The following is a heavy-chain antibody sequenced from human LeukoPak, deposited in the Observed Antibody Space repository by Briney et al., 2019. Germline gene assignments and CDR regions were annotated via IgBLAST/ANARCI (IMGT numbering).Heavy chain of an antibody. J-gene: IGHJ4*02. D-gene: IGHD4-17*01. CDR1: GGSFTGYY. CDR2: IIDTGST. V-gene: IGHV4-34*12. Sequence: SGTLSLTCAVYGGSFTGYYWTWIRQPPGKGLEWIGEIIDTGSTIYNPSLKSRVTISVDRPNNQFSLSLSSVTAADTAVYYCASTQMRTVTTLFPSSGAPVDYWGQGTLVSVSS. CDR3: ASTQMRTVTTLFPSSGAPVDY.